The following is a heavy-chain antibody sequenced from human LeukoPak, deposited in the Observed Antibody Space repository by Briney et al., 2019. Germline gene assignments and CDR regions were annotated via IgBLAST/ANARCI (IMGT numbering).Heavy chain of an antibody. Sequence: SETLSLTCTVSGESISTSNFWGWIRQPPGKGLEWIGTFYYSGSTYYNPSLKSRVAISADTSKNQFSLSLNSVTAADAAVYYCAKNMAETEHFDYWGQGTLVTVSS. D-gene: IGHD1/OR15-1a*01. V-gene: IGHV4-39*01. CDR1: GESISTSNF. CDR3: AKNMAETEHFDY. CDR2: FYYSGST. J-gene: IGHJ4*02.